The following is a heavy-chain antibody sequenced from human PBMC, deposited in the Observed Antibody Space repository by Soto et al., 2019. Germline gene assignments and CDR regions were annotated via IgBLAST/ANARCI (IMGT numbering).Heavy chain of an antibody. D-gene: IGHD3-3*01. Sequence: SVTLSLTCTVSAGSISSGDHYWSWIRQPPGKGLDWIGYIYYSGSTYYNPSLKSRVTISVDTSKNQFSLKRSSVTAADTAVDYYARRLGPYDFWGGTRASYYGMYFRGKGTTVSVAS. V-gene: IGHV4-30-4*01. CDR1: AGSISSGDHY. CDR3: ARRLGPYDFWGGTRASYYGMYF. CDR2: IYYSGST. J-gene: IGHJ6*04.